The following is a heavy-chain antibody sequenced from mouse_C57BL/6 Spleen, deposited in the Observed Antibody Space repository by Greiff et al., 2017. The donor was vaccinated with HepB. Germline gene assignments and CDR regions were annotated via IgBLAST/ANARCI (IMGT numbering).Heavy chain of an antibody. D-gene: IGHD1-1*01. CDR3: DRSYYYGSSHGDAMDY. Sequence: QVQLKQPGAELVKPGASVKLSCKASGYTFTSYWMHWVKQRPGRGLEWIGRIDPNSGGTKYNEKFKSKATLTVDKPSSTAYMQLSSLTSEDCAVYYGDRSYYYGSSHGDAMDYWGQGTSVTVSS. J-gene: IGHJ4*01. V-gene: IGHV1-72*01. CDR1: GYTFTSYW. CDR2: IDPNSGGT.